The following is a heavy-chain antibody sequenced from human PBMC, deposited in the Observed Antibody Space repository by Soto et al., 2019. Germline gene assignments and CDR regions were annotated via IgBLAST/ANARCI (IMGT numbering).Heavy chain of an antibody. J-gene: IGHJ3*02. CDR2: IYYSGST. CDR1: GGSISSYY. Sequence: WETLSLTCTVSGGSISSYYWSWIRQPPGKGLEWIGSIYYSGSTNYNPSLKSRVTISVDTSKNQFSLKLSSVTAADTAVYYCAREAPVAVSFDIWGQGTMVTVSS. D-gene: IGHD6-19*01. CDR3: AREAPVAVSFDI. V-gene: IGHV4-59*01.